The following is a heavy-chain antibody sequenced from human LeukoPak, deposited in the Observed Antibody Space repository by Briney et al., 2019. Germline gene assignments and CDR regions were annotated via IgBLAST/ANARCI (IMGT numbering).Heavy chain of an antibody. Sequence: SETLSLTCAAYGGSFSGYYWSWIRQPPGKGLEWIGEINHSGSTNYNPSLKSRVTISVDTSKNQFSLKLSSVTAADAAVYYCARGHLLYNWFDPWGQGTLVTVSS. CDR3: ARGHLLYNWFDP. D-gene: IGHD2-2*01. V-gene: IGHV4-34*01. J-gene: IGHJ5*02. CDR1: GGSFSGYY. CDR2: INHSGST.